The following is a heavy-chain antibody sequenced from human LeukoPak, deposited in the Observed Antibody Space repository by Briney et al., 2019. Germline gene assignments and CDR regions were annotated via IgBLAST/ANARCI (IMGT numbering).Heavy chain of an antibody. D-gene: IGHD2-2*02. CDR2: ISVYNGNT. CDR3: ARTCSSSSCYMVH. V-gene: IGHV1-18*01. CDR1: GYTFANFG. Sequence: GASVTVSCKASGYTFANFGITWVRQAPGQGLEWMGWISVYNGNTNYAQNLQGRVTLTTDTSTSTAYMELRSLRSDGTALYYCARTCSSSSCYMVHWGQGTLVTVSS. J-gene: IGHJ4*02.